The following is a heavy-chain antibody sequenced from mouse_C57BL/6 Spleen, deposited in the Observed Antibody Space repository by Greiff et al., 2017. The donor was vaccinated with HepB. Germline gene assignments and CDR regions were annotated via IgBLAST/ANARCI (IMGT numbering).Heavy chain of an antibody. D-gene: IGHD2-4*01. CDR2: SYPRSGNT. J-gene: IGHJ4*01. CDR1: GYTFTSYG. Sequence: VQLQQSGAELARPGASVKLSCKASGYTFTSYGISWVKQRTGQGLEWIGESYPRSGNTYYNEKFKGKATLTADKSSSTAYMELRSLTSEDSAVYFCARYDYDGYYAMDYWGQGTSVTVSS. V-gene: IGHV1-81*01. CDR3: ARYDYDGYYAMDY.